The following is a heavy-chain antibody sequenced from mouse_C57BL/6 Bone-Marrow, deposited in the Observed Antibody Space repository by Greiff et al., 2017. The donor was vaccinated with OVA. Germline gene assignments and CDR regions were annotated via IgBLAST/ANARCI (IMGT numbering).Heavy chain of an antibody. CDR2: INPNNGGT. V-gene: IGHV1-18*01. D-gene: IGHD1-1*01. CDR3: ARRSNYGSRGYAMDY. CDR1: GYTFTDYN. J-gene: IGHJ4*01. Sequence: VQLQQSGPELVKPGASVKIPCKASGYTFTDYNMDWVKQSHGKSLEWIGDINPNNGGTIYNQKFKGKATLTVDKSSSTAYMELRSLTSEDTAVYYCARRSNYGSRGYAMDYWGQGTSVTVSS.